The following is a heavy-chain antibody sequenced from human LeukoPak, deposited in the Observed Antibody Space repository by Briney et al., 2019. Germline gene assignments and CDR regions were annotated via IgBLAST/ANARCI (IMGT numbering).Heavy chain of an antibody. CDR1: GYTFTSYG. CDR2: ISAHNGNT. CDR3: ARVKLVTYYDFWSGYSDAFDI. D-gene: IGHD3-3*01. Sequence: ASVKVSCKASGYTFTSYGISWVRQAPGQGLEWMGWISAHNGNTNYAQKLQGRVTMTTDTSTSTAYMELRSLRFDDTAVYYCARVKLVTYYDFWSGYSDAFDIWGQGTMVTVSS. V-gene: IGHV1-18*01. J-gene: IGHJ3*02.